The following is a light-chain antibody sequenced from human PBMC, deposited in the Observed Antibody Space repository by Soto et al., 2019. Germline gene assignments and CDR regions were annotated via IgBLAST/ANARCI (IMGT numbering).Light chain of an antibody. V-gene: IGKV3-20*01. CDR3: QQYGRSPFT. CDR1: QRIANNF. Sequence: EVVLTHSPVTLSLSPGERATLSCRASQRIANNFLAWFQQKPGQPPTLLIYGASTRASGLPDRFSGSGSGTDFALTISRLEPGDFAVYYCQQYGRSPFTFGQGTKLQIK. CDR2: GAS. J-gene: IGKJ2*01.